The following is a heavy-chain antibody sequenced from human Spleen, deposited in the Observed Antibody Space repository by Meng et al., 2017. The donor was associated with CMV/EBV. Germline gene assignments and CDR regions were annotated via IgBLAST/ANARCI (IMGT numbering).Heavy chain of an antibody. J-gene: IGHJ6*02. CDR3: ARAITRYGMDV. CDR1: GYIFTDFY. CDR2: INPNSGGT. Sequence: ASVKVSCKASGYIFTDFYIHWVRQAPGQGLEWMGWINPNSGGTNYAQKFQGRVTMTRDTSISTAYMELSRLRSDDTAVYYCARAITRYGMDVWGQGTTVTVSS. D-gene: IGHD3-10*01. V-gene: IGHV1-2*02.